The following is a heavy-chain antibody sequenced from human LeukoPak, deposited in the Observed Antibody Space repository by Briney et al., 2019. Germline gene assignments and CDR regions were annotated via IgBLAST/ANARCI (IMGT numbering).Heavy chain of an antibody. Sequence: PSETLSLTCTVSGGSISSGSYYWSWIRQPAGKGLEWIGHIYTSGSTNSNPSLKSRVTISLDTSKNQFSLKLSSVTAADTAVYYCARHLNYYYYGMDVWGQGTTVTVSS. CDR1: GGSISSGSYY. CDR3: ARHLNYYYYGMDV. J-gene: IGHJ6*02. V-gene: IGHV4-61*09. CDR2: IYTSGST.